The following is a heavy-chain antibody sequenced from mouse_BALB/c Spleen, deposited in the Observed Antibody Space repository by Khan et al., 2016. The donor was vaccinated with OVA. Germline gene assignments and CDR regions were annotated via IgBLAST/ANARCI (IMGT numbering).Heavy chain of an antibody. V-gene: IGHV5-17*02. D-gene: IGHD1-1*01. CDR2: ISSGSSTI. Sequence: EVELVESGGGLVQPGGSRKLSCAASGFTFSSFGMHWFRQAPEKGLEWVAYISSGSSTIYYADTVKGRFTISRDNPKNTLFLQMTSLRSEATAMYYCVRDYDGSSYMTYWGQGTLVTVSA. CDR1: GFTFSSFG. CDR3: VRDYDGSSYMTY. J-gene: IGHJ3*01.